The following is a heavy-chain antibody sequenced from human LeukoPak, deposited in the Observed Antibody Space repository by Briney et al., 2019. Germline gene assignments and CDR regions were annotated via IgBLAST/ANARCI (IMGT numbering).Heavy chain of an antibody. D-gene: IGHD6-13*01. J-gene: IGHJ4*01. V-gene: IGHV3-23*01. CDR3: ARERAASGNPAYDY. Sequence: GGSLRLSCAASGFTLSNYAMSWVRQAPGKGLEWVSGIGGDGIFYAESVRGRFTISRDNSKNTLYLQMNGLRGDDTALYYCARERAASGNPAYDYWGQGILVTVCS. CDR1: GFTLSNYA. CDR2: IGGDGI.